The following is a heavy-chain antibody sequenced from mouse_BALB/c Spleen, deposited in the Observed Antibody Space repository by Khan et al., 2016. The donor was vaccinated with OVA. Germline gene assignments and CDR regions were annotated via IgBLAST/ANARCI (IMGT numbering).Heavy chain of an antibody. V-gene: IGHV2-9*02. J-gene: IGHJ1*01. CDR1: GFSLTSYG. Sequence: QVQLKQSGPGLVAPSQSLSITCTVSGFSLTSYGVHWVRQPPGTGLEWLGVIWTGGSTNYNSALMSRLSISKDNSNSQVFLKMNSLQTDDTAMYDCARYYGNYGWYFDVWGAGTTVTVSS. D-gene: IGHD2-1*01. CDR2: IWTGGST. CDR3: ARYYGNYGWYFDV.